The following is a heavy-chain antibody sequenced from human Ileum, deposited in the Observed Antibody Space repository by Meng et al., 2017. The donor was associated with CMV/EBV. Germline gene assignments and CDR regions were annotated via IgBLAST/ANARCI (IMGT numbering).Heavy chain of an antibody. Sequence: GGSLRLSCAVSGFTFSSYSMNWVRQAPGKGLEWVSYISKSSSTIYYADSVKGRFTISRDNAKNSLFLQMNSLRAEDTAVYYCARDWGNYVWGQGTLVTVSS. CDR3: ARDWGNYV. J-gene: IGHJ4*02. V-gene: IGHV3-48*04. CDR2: ISKSSSTI. CDR1: GFTFSSYS. D-gene: IGHD4-11*01.